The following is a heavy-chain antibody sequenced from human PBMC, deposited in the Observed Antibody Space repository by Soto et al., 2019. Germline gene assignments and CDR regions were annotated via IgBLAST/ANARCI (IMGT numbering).Heavy chain of an antibody. CDR2: IYYSGST. V-gene: IGHV4-59*01. Sequence: PSETLSLTCTVSGGSISSYYWSWIRQPPGKGLEWIGYIYYSGSTNYNPSLKSRVTISVDTSKNQFSLKLSSVTAAETAVYYCAREATYYDFWSGYRNWFDPWGQGTLVTVSS. CDR3: AREATYYDFWSGYRNWFDP. J-gene: IGHJ5*02. CDR1: GGSISSYY. D-gene: IGHD3-3*01.